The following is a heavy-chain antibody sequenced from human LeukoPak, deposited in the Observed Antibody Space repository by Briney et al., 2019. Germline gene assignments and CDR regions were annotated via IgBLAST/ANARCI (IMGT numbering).Heavy chain of an antibody. J-gene: IGHJ4*02. CDR1: GGSISSYY. CDR3: ARTRDYGDYYRLDY. D-gene: IGHD4-17*01. V-gene: IGHV4-59*01. CDR2: IYYSGST. Sequence: PSETLSLTCTVSGGSISSYYWSWIRQPPGKGLEWIGYIYYSGSTNYNPSLKSRVTISVDTSKNRFSLKLSSVTAADTAVYYCARTRDYGDYYRLDYWGQGTLVTVSS.